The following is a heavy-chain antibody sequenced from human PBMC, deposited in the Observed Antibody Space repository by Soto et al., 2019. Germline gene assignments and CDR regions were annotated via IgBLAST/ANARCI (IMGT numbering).Heavy chain of an antibody. CDR1: GFSLSTSGMC. D-gene: IGHD3-22*01. CDR3: ARGRKSNYYDSSGAEDWFDP. J-gene: IGHJ5*02. CDR2: IDWDDDK. V-gene: IGHV2-70*01. Sequence: SGPTLVNPTQTLTLTCTFSGFSLSTSGMCVSWIRQPPGKALEWLALIDWDDDKYYSTSLKTRLTISKDTSKNQVVLTMTNMHPVDTATYYCARGRKSNYYDSSGAEDWFDPWGQGTLVTVSS.